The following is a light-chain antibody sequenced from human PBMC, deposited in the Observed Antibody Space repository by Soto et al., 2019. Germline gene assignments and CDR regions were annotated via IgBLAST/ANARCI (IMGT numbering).Light chain of an antibody. CDR3: QHYDNWPPWT. CDR2: ETS. V-gene: IGKV3-20*01. Sequence: EIVLTQSPGTLALSPGERAALSGSASQSVSSSYLAWYQQNPGQAPRLLIYETSSRATGMPDRFSGSGSQTDFTLTISSLQSEDIAVYYCQHYDNWPPWTFGQGTKVDIK. CDR1: QSVSSSY. J-gene: IGKJ1*01.